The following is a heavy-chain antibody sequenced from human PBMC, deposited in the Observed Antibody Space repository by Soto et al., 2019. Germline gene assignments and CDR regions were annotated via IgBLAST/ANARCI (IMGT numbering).Heavy chain of an antibody. V-gene: IGHV1-69*06. D-gene: IGHD1-26*01. J-gene: IGHJ5*02. CDR3: AGDPVWDEGADLDT. CDR1: GGTFSSYA. Sequence: QVQLVQSGAEVKKPGSSVKVSCKASGGTFSSYAISWVRQAPGQGLEWMGGIIPIFGTANYAQKFQGRVTITADKSTSTAYMELTSLSCENTAVNSCAGDPVWDEGADLDTGGQRTGVTVTS. CDR2: IIPIFGTA.